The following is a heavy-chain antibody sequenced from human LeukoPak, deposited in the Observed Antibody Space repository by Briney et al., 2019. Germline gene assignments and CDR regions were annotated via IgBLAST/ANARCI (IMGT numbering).Heavy chain of an antibody. CDR2: ISSSSSYI. CDR3: ATSRGSWPDYFDY. Sequence: PGGSLRLSCAASGFTFRSFDMSWVRQAPGKGLEWVSSISSSSSYIYYADSVKGRFTISRDNAKNSLYLQMNSLRAEDTAVYYCATSRGSWPDYFDYWGQGTLVTVSS. D-gene: IGHD6-13*01. J-gene: IGHJ4*02. V-gene: IGHV3-21*01. CDR1: GFTFRSFD.